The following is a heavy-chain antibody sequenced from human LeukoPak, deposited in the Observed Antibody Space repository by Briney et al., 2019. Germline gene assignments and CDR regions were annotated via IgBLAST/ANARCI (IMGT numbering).Heavy chain of an antibody. CDR3: ARRAAPNWYFDL. D-gene: IGHD6-13*01. CDR2: IYYSGSSGSN. V-gene: IGHV4-59*08. J-gene: IGHJ2*01. CDR1: GGSISSYY. Sequence: SETLSLTCTVSGGSISSYYWNWIRQPPGKGLEWIGYIYYSGSSGSNNYNPSLKSRVTISVDTSKNQFSLKLSSVTAADTAVYYCARRAAPNWYFDLWGRGTLVTVSS.